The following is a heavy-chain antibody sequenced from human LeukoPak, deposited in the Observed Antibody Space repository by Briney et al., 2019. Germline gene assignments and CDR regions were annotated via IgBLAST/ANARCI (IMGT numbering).Heavy chain of an antibody. Sequence: PGGSLRLSCAASGFTFSSYSMNWVRQAPGKGLEWVSYISSSSTIYYADSVKGRFTISRDNAKNSLYLQMNSLRDEDTAVYYCAREGPGYSYGSSGYWGQGTLVTVSS. D-gene: IGHD5-18*01. CDR2: ISSSSTI. CDR1: GFTFSSYS. V-gene: IGHV3-48*02. CDR3: AREGPGYSYGSSGY. J-gene: IGHJ4*02.